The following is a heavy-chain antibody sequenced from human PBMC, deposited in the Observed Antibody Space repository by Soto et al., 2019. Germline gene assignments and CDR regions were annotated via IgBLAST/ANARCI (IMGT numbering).Heavy chain of an antibody. J-gene: IGHJ4*02. CDR2: IIPILGIA. Sequence: QVQLVQSGAEVKKPGSSVKVSCKASGGTFSSYTISWVRQAPGQGLEWMGRIIPILGIANYAQKFQGRVTITADKSTSTAYMELISLRSEDTAVYYCASHYYGSGSPCDYWGQGTLVTVSS. CDR3: ASHYYGSGSPCDY. V-gene: IGHV1-69*02. D-gene: IGHD3-10*01. CDR1: GGTFSSYT.